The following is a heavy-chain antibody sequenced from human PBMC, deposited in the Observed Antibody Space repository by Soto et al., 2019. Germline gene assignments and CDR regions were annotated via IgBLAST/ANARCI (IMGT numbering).Heavy chain of an antibody. Sequence: QVQLVQSGAEVKKPGSSVKVSCKASGGTFSSYAISWVRQAPGQGLEWMGGIIPIFGTANYAQKFQGRVTITADESTSTAYMELSSRRAEDTAVYYCARGAVMITFGEVIGPMDYWGQGTLVTVSS. J-gene: IGHJ4*02. V-gene: IGHV1-69*01. CDR3: ARGAVMITFGEVIGPMDY. CDR2: IIPIFGTA. CDR1: GGTFSSYA. D-gene: IGHD3-16*02.